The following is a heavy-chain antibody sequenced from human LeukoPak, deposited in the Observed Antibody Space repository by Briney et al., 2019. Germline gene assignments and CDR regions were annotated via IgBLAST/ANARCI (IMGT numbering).Heavy chain of an antibody. Sequence: GGSLRLSCAASGFTFSSYSINWVRQAPGKGLEWVSSISSGSGYIYYADSVKGRFTISRDDAKSSLYLQMNSLRADDTAVYYCARDGWPGSSYYRPFDYWGQGTLVTVSS. J-gene: IGHJ4*02. V-gene: IGHV3-21*01. CDR1: GFTFSSYS. CDR2: ISSGSGYI. D-gene: IGHD6-13*01. CDR3: ARDGWPGSSYYRPFDY.